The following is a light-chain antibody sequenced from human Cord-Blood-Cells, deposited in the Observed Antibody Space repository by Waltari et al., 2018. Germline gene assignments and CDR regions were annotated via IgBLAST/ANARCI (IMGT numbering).Light chain of an antibody. CDR1: SSDGGGYNY. CDR2: EVS. Sequence: QSALTQPPSASGSPGPSVTISCTGTSSDGGGYNYAPWYQQHPGKAPKLMIYEVSKRPSGVPDRFSGSKSGNTASLTVSGLQAEDEADYYCSSYAGSNNVVFGGGTKLTVL. J-gene: IGLJ2*01. CDR3: SSYAGSNNVV. V-gene: IGLV2-8*01.